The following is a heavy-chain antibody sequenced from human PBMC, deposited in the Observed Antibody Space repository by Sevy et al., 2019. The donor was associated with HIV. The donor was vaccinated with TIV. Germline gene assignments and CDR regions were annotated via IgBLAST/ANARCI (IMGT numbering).Heavy chain of an antibody. V-gene: IGHV1-69*13. CDR3: ARGGYAYGLLSRHASDV. Sequence: ASVKVSCKASGGTLRMNVISWVRQAPGRGLEWMGGIIPIFGTPTYGQNLQGRVTIFADESTSTSYLEVRSLRTEDTAMYFCARGGYAYGLLSRHASDVWGQGTMVTVSS. J-gene: IGHJ3*01. CDR1: GGTLRMNV. CDR2: IIPIFGTP. D-gene: IGHD3-16*01.